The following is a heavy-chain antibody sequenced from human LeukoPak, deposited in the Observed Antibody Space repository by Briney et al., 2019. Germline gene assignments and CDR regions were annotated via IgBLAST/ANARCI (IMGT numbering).Heavy chain of an antibody. CDR1: GGSISSSSYY. Sequence: SETLPLTCTVSGGSISSSSYYWGWIRQPPGKGLEWIGSIYYSGSTYYNPSLKSRVTISVDTSKNQFSLKLSSVTAADTAVYYCARQEGYSYFFDYWGQGTLVTVSS. CDR3: ARQEGYSYFFDY. D-gene: IGHD5-18*01. CDR2: IYYSGST. V-gene: IGHV4-39*01. J-gene: IGHJ4*02.